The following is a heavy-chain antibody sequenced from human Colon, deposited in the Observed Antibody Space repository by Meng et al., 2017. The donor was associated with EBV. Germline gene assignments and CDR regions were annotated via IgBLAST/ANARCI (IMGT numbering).Heavy chain of an antibody. Sequence: VQLQESGPGLVKPSGTLSLPCASSGGSISSSHWWTWVRQPPGKGLEWIGEVYHTGSTKYNPSLKSRLTISVDKSKNQFSLNLTSVTAADTAVYYCARVWQSLTAFFDSWGQGTLVTVSS. CDR1: GGSISSSHW. V-gene: IGHV4-4*02. CDR3: ARVWQSLTAFFDS. CDR2: VYHTGST. J-gene: IGHJ4*02. D-gene: IGHD2-21*01.